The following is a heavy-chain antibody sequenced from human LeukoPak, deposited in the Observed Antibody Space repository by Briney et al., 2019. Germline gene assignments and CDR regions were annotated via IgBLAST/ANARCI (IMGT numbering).Heavy chain of an antibody. D-gene: IGHD3-10*01. V-gene: IGHV3-21*01. CDR1: GFTFSSYS. CDR3: ARVGDGDSFDY. Sequence: GGSLRLSCAASGFTFSSYSMNWVSQAPGKRLECVSSISSSSSYIHYADSVKGRFTISRDNAKNSLYLQMNSLRAEDTALYYCARVGDGDSFDYWGQGTLVTVSS. CDR2: ISSSSSYI. J-gene: IGHJ4*02.